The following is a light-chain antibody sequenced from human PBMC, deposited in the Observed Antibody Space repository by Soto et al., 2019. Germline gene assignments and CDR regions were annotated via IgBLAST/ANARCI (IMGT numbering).Light chain of an antibody. CDR2: DVS. CDR1: SSDVGGYNY. V-gene: IGLV2-14*01. CDR3: SSYTSSSTYV. J-gene: IGLJ1*01. Sequence: QSVLTQPASVSGSPGQSITISCTGNSSDVGGYNYVSWYQRHPGKAPKLMIYDVSNRPSGVSNRFSGSKSGNTASLTISGLQAEDEADYYCSSYTSSSTYVFGTGTKVTVL.